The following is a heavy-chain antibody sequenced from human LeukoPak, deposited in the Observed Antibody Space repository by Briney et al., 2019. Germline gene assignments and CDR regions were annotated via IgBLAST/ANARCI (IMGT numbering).Heavy chain of an antibody. V-gene: IGHV1-58*01. J-gene: IGHJ5*02. CDR2: IVVGSGNT. Sequence: SVKVSCKASGFTFTSSAVRWVRRARGQRLEWIGWIVVGSGNTNYAQKFQERVTITRDMSTSTAYMELSSLRSEDTAVYYCARAGDYYDSSPGVNWFDPWGQGTLVTVSS. CDR1: GFTFTSSA. CDR3: ARAGDYYDSSPGVNWFDP. D-gene: IGHD3-22*01.